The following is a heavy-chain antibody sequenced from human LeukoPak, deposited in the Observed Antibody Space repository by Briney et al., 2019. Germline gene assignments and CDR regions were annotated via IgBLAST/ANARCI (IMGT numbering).Heavy chain of an antibody. Sequence: GGSLRLSCTASGFTFGDYAMSWFRQPPGKGLEWVGFIRSKAYGGTTEYAASVKGRFTISRDDSKSIAYLQMNSLKTEDTAVYYCTRAKEQWLVLTYFDYWGQGTLVTVSS. D-gene: IGHD6-19*01. J-gene: IGHJ4*02. CDR2: IRSKAYGGTT. CDR1: GFTFGDYA. CDR3: TRAKEQWLVLTYFDY. V-gene: IGHV3-49*03.